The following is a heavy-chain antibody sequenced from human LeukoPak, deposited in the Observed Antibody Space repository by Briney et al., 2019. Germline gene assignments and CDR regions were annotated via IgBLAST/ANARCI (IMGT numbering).Heavy chain of an antibody. Sequence: ASVKVSCKASGYTFTGYYMYWVRQAPGQGLEWMGWINPNSGGTNYAQKFQGRVTMTRDTSISTAYMELSRLRSDDTAVYYCARSRIVVVPAAISRYGMDVWGQGTTVTVSS. CDR1: GYTFTGYY. CDR2: INPNSGGT. CDR3: ARSRIVVVPAAISRYGMDV. D-gene: IGHD2-2*01. J-gene: IGHJ6*02. V-gene: IGHV1-2*02.